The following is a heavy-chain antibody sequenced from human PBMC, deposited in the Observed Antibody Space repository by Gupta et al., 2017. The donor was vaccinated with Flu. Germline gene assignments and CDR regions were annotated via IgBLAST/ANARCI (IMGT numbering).Heavy chain of an antibody. CDR1: GFTFSSYG. Sequence: QVQLVESGGGVVQPGRSLRLSCAASGFTFSSYGMHWVRQAPGKGLEWVAVIWYDGSNKYYADSVKGRFTISRDNSKNTLYLQMNSLRAEDTAVYYCARGSGYSPPGYWGQGTQVTVSS. CDR2: IWYDGSNK. D-gene: IGHD5-18*01. V-gene: IGHV3-33*01. CDR3: ARGSGYSPPGY. J-gene: IGHJ4*02.